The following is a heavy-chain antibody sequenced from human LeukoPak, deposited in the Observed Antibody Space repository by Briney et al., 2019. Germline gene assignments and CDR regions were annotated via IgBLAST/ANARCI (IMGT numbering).Heavy chain of an antibody. CDR2: INPNNDGT. CDR1: GYTFTDYY. Sequence: ASAKVSCKASGYTFTDYYMDWVRQAPGQGLEWMGWINPNNDGTNYAQKFQGRVTMTRDTSISTAYMEVSRLTSDDTAVYYCASRPGVSAGPLDYWGQGTLVTVSA. D-gene: IGHD6-13*01. CDR3: ASRPGVSAGPLDY. V-gene: IGHV1-2*02. J-gene: IGHJ4*02.